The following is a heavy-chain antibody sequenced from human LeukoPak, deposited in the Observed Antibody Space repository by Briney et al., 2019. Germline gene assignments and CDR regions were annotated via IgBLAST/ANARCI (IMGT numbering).Heavy chain of an antibody. J-gene: IGHJ3*02. Sequence: PSETLSLTCTVSGGSISSNYWNWIRQPPAKGLEWIGYIYSSGSTNYNPSLKSRVTMSVDTSKNQFSLKLMSVTAADTAVYYCERQRLGEISLTAFDIWGRGTMVTVSS. D-gene: IGHD3-16*02. V-gene: IGHV4-4*09. CDR3: ERQRLGEISLTAFDI. CDR2: IYSSGST. CDR1: GGSISSNY.